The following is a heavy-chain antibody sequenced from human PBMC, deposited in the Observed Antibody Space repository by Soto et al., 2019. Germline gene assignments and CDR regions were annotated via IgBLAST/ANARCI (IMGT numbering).Heavy chain of an antibody. CDR2: IYYSGNT. J-gene: IGHJ3*01. Sequence: QVQLQESGPGLVKPSQTLFLTCTVSGGSISSGTSYWTWIRQAPGTGLELIGYIYYSGNTFYNPSLKSRVTISIDTSKNQFSLKLSSVTAADTAVYYCARSMVRGAIGAFDAWGQGTVVTVSS. V-gene: IGHV4-30-4*01. D-gene: IGHD3-10*01. CDR1: GGSISSGTSY. CDR3: ARSMVRGAIGAFDA.